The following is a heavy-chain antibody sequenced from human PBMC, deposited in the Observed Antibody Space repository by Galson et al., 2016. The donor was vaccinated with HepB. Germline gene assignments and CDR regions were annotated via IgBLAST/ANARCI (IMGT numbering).Heavy chain of an antibody. CDR3: ARHDYGDSPFDS. J-gene: IGHJ4*02. D-gene: IGHD2-21*02. V-gene: IGHV5-51*01. CDR2: IYPGDSET. CDR1: GYTFTKYW. Sequence: QSGAEVKKPGESLKISCKASGYTFTKYWIAWVRQMPGKGLECMGIIYPGDSETRYSPAFQGQVTISVDTSISTASLQWNSLKASDTGMYFCARHDYGDSPFDSWGQGTLVTVSS.